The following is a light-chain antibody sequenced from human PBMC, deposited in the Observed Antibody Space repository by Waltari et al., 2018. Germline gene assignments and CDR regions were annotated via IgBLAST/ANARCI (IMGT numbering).Light chain of an antibody. J-gene: IGKJ2*01. CDR1: QSIATS. CDR3: PQSLSIPYT. Sequence: DIQMTQSPSSLSASVGDRVTITCWASQSIATSFNWYQQKPGKAPKVLIYAASSLQSGVPSRFSGSGSGTHFNLTISSLQPEDFATYCCPQSLSIPYTFGQGTRLEMK. CDR2: AAS. V-gene: IGKV1-39*01.